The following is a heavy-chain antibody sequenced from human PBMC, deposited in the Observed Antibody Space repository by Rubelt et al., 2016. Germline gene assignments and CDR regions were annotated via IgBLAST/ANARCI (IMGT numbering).Heavy chain of an antibody. Sequence: DSVKGRFTISRDNAKNSLYLQMNSLRAEDTAVYYCARGVGFYEILTGYYADYWGQGTLVTVSS. J-gene: IGHJ4*02. D-gene: IGHD3-9*01. V-gene: IGHV3-11*01. CDR3: ARGVGFYEILTGYYADY.